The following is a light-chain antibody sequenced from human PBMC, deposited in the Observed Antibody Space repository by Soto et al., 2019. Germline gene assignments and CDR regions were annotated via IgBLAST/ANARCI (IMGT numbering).Light chain of an antibody. Sequence: EVVMTQSPATLSLSLGERATLSCRASQSVTSNLAWYQQKPGQAPRLLMYGASTRAAGVPVRFSGSGSGTEFTLTISSLQSEDFAAYFCQQYNKWPHTFGGGTKVEIK. CDR3: QQYNKWPHT. CDR1: QSVTSN. V-gene: IGKV3-15*01. CDR2: GAS. J-gene: IGKJ4*01.